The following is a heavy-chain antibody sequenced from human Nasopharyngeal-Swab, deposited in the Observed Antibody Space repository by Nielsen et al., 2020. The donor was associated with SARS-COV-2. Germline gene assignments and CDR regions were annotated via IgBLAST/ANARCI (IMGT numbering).Heavy chain of an antibody. J-gene: IGHJ4*02. CDR3: AKEDDVAAPRHLDY. Sequence: GGSLRLSCAASGFIFSDLYMDWVRQAPGKGLEWVSGIRHNGGTFYADSVKGRFTISRDNSKNTLYLQMNGLRAEDTAVYYCAKEDDVAAPRHLDYWGQGTLVTVSS. D-gene: IGHD6-13*01. CDR2: IRHNGGT. V-gene: IGHV3-23*01. CDR1: GFIFSDLY.